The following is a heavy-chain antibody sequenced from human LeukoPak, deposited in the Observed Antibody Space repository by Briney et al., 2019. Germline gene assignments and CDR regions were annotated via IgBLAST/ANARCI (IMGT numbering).Heavy chain of an antibody. Sequence: SVKDSCKASGGTFSSYAISWVRQAPGQGLEWMGGIIPIFGTANYAQKFQGRVTITADESTSTAYMELSSLRSEDTAVYYCARAYYDSSGYYYDAFDIWGQGTMVTVSS. CDR3: ARAYYDSSGYYYDAFDI. D-gene: IGHD3-22*01. CDR2: IIPIFGTA. V-gene: IGHV1-69*13. J-gene: IGHJ3*02. CDR1: GGTFSSYA.